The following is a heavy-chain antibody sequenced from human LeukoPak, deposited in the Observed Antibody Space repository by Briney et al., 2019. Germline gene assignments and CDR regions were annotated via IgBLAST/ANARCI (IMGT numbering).Heavy chain of an antibody. D-gene: IGHD6-19*01. V-gene: IGHV4-61*08. J-gene: IGHJ6*02. CDR2: IYYSGST. CDR1: GGSISSGGYY. CDR3: ARYNSSGWYYYYYGMDV. Sequence: SETLSLTCTVSGGSISSGGYYWSWIRQHPGEGLEWIGYIYYSGSTNYNPSLKSRVTISVDTSKNQFSLKLSSVTAADTAVYYCARYNSSGWYYYYYGMDVWGQGTTVTVSS.